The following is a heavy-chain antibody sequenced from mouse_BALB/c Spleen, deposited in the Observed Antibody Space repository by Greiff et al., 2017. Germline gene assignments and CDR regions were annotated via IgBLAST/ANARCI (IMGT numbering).Heavy chain of an antibody. Sequence: VKLMESGPGLVAPSQSLSITCTVSGFSLTSYGVHWVRQPPGKGLEWLGVIWAGGSTNYNSALMSRLSISKDNSKSQVFLTMNSLQTDDTAMYYGARAPSAYWGQGTLVTVSA. CDR1: GFSLTSYG. J-gene: IGHJ3*01. CDR2: IWAGGST. V-gene: IGHV2-9*02. CDR3: ARAPSAY.